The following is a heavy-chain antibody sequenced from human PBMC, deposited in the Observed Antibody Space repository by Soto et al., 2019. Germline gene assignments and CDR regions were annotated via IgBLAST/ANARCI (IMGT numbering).Heavy chain of an antibody. Sequence: GGSLRLSCAASGFTFGDYSMNWVRQAPGKGLEWVSRMNSDGMTTNYADSVKGRFTVSRDNAKNTLYLQMNSLRAEDTAVYYCATAEVDYWGPGTLVTVSS. CDR1: GFTFGDYS. J-gene: IGHJ4*02. V-gene: IGHV3-74*01. CDR3: ATAEVDY. CDR2: MNSDGMTT.